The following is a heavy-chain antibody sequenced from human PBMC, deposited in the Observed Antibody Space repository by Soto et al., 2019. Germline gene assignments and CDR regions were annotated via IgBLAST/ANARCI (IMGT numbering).Heavy chain of an antibody. CDR3: ARGPTRGLRGPYFDH. D-gene: IGHD4-17*01. CDR2: ISYDGITT. Sequence: QVQLVESGGGVVHPGRSLRLSCAASGLAFSTYVMHWVRQAPGKGLEWGAVISYDGITTYYTNSVRGRFTISRDNSKNAMYLQMNSLSVEDTAVYYCARGPTRGLRGPYFDHCGQGTLVTVSS. CDR1: GLAFSTYV. V-gene: IGHV3-30-3*01. J-gene: IGHJ4*02.